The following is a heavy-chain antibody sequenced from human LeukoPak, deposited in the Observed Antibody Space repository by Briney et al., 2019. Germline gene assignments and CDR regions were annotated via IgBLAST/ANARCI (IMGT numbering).Heavy chain of an antibody. V-gene: IGHV1-18*01. Sequence: ASVKVSCKASGYTFTNYGISWVRQAPGQGLEWMGWISIYNGNTDYAQKLRGRVTMTTDTSTSTAYMELRSLRSDDAAVYYCARITYDFWSGYYMPDDPWGQGTLVTVSS. CDR2: ISIYNGNT. CDR3: ARITYDFWSGYYMPDDP. D-gene: IGHD3-3*01. J-gene: IGHJ5*02. CDR1: GYTFTNYG.